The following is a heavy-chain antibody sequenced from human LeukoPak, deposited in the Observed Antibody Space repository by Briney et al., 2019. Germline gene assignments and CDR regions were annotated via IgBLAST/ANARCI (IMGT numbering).Heavy chain of an antibody. D-gene: IGHD6-13*01. CDR1: GYTFTCYY. CDR2: INPNSGGT. CDR3: ARVVAAAGSYYYYGMDV. V-gene: IGHV1-2*02. Sequence: ASVKVSCKASGYTFTCYYMHWVRQAPGQGLEWMGWINPNSGGTNYAQKFQGRVTMTRDTSISTAYMELSRLRSDDTAVYYCARVVAAAGSYYYYGMDVWGQGTTVTVS. J-gene: IGHJ6*02.